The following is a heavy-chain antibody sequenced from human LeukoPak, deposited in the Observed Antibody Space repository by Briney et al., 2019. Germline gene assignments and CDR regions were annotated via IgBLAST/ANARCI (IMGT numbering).Heavy chain of an antibody. CDR2: IYHSGST. D-gene: IGHD2-21*02. J-gene: IGHJ4*02. Sequence: SQTLSLTCAVSGGSISSGGYSWSWIRQPPGKGLEWIGYIYHSGSTYYNPSLKSRVTISVDGSKNQFSLKLSSVTAADTAVYYCARRLVVVTASGYFDYWGQGTLVTVSS. V-gene: IGHV4-30-2*01. CDR1: GGSISSGGYS. CDR3: ARRLVVVTASGYFDY.